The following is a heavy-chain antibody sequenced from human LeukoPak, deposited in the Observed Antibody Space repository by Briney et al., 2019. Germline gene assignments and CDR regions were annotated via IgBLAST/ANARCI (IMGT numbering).Heavy chain of an antibody. CDR3: ARGPLEWLLILSSNFDY. Sequence: SETLSLTCTVSGGSIRSSYYYWGWIRQPPGKGLEWIGSIYDSGSTYYNPSLKSRVTISVDTSKNQFSLKLSSVTAADTAVYYCARGPLEWLLILSSNFDYWGQGTLVTVSS. J-gene: IGHJ4*02. V-gene: IGHV4-39*01. CDR2: IYDSGST. CDR1: GGSIRSSYYY. D-gene: IGHD3-3*01.